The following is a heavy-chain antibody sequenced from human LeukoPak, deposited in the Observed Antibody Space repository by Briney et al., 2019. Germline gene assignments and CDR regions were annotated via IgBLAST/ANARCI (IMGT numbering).Heavy chain of an antibody. Sequence: GGSLRLSCAASGFTFTNNWMTWVRQAPGKGLEWVANIKPDDSEKYYVGSVKGRFTISRDNAKSSVYLQMNSLRAEDTAVYYCARGRAIDIWGRGTMVTVSS. CDR1: GFTFTNNW. V-gene: IGHV3-7*04. CDR3: ARGRAIDI. CDR2: IKPDDSEK. J-gene: IGHJ3*02.